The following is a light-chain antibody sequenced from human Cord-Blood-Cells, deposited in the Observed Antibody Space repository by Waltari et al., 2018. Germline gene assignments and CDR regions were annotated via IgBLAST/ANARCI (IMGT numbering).Light chain of an antibody. J-gene: IGKJ3*01. Sequence: DIVMTQSSDSLAVSLGGRATINCKSSQSVLYSSNNKNYLAWYQQKPGQPPKLLIYWASTRESGVPDRFSGSGSGTDFTLTISSLQAEDVAVYYCQQYYSTPFTFGPGTKVDIK. V-gene: IGKV4-1*01. CDR3: QQYYSTPFT. CDR2: WAS. CDR1: QSVLYSSNNKNY.